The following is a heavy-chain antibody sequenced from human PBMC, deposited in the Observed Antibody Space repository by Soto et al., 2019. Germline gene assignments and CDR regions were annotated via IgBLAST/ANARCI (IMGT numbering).Heavy chain of an antibody. CDR3: ARANYYDSSGYYDAPHFDY. CDR1: GFTFSSYS. Sequence: PGGSLRLSCAASGFTFSSYSMNWVRQAPGKGLEWVSYISSSSSTIYYADSVKGRFTISRDNAKNSLYLQMNSLRAEDTAVYYCARANYYDSSGYYDAPHFDYWGQGT. V-gene: IGHV3-48*01. D-gene: IGHD3-22*01. J-gene: IGHJ4*02. CDR2: ISSSSSTI.